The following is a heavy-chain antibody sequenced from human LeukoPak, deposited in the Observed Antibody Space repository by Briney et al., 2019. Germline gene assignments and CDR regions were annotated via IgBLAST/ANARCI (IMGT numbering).Heavy chain of an antibody. Sequence: GGSLRLSCAASGFTVSSNYMSWVRQAPGKGLEWVSVIYSGGSTYYADSVKGRFTISRDNSKNTLYLQMNSLRAEDTAVYYCAREELTVTGTLDYWGQGTLVTVSS. V-gene: IGHV3-53*01. J-gene: IGHJ4*02. CDR1: GFTVSSNY. D-gene: IGHD6-19*01. CDR2: IYSGGST. CDR3: AREELTVTGTLDY.